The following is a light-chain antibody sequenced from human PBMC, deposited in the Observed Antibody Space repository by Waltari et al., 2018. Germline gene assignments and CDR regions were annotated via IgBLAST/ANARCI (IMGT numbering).Light chain of an antibody. CDR2: EVS. CDR3: CSYAGSYTVV. V-gene: IGLV2-11*01. Sequence: QSALTQPRSVSGSPGQSVTISCTGPSSAVGGYNYVSGYQQHPGKAPKLMIYEVSKRPSGVPDRFSGSKSGNTASLTISGLQAEDEADYYCCSYAGSYTVVFGGGTKLTVL. J-gene: IGLJ2*01. CDR1: SSAVGGYNY.